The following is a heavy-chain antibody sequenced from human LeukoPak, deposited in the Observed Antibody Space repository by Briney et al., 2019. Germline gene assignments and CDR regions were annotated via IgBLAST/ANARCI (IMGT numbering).Heavy chain of an antibody. J-gene: IGHJ1*01. D-gene: IGHD3-3*01. V-gene: IGHV4-4*07. Sequence: PSETLSLTCTVSGGSISSYYWSWIRHPAGKGLEWIGRIYTSGSTNYNPSLKSRVTMSVDTSKNQFSLKLSSVTAADTAVYYCARGPLDFWSGYSNTAEYFQHWGQGTLVTVSS. CDR1: GGSISSYY. CDR3: ARGPLDFWSGYSNTAEYFQH. CDR2: IYTSGST.